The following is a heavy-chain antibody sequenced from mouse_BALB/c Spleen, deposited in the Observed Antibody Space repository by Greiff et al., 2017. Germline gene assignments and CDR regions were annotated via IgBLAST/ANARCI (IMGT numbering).Heavy chain of an antibody. D-gene: IGHD2-2*01. J-gene: IGHJ2*01. CDR3: ARSRDYYFYDFDD. Sequence: VQLQESGAELMKPGDSVKISCKATGYTFSSYWIEWVKQRPGHGLEWIGEMLPGSGSTNYNEKFKGRATFTADTSSNTAYMRLSSLTSEDSAVYYCARSRDYYFYDFDDWGQGTTLTVSS. V-gene: IGHV1-9*01. CDR2: MLPGSGST. CDR1: GYTFSSYW.